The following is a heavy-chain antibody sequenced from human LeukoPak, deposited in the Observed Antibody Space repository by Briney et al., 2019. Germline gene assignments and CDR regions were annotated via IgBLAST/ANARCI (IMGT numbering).Heavy chain of an antibody. CDR3: ARGRSGGI. J-gene: IGHJ4*02. D-gene: IGHD2-15*01. CDR1: GFTLSSYW. V-gene: IGHV3-7*01. CDR2: IKQDGSEK. Sequence: GGSLRLSCAASGFTLSSYWMSWVRQAPGKGLEWVANIKQDGSEKYYVDSVKSRFTISRDNAKSSLYLQMNSLRAEDTAVYYCARGRSGGIWGQGTLVTVSS.